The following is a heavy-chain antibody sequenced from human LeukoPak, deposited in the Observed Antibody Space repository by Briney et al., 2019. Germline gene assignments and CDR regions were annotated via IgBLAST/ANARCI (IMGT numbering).Heavy chain of an antibody. Sequence: GGSLRLSCAASGFTFSSYTMNWVRQAPGKGLEWVSYITSSSSTIYYADSVKGRFTISRDNAKNSLYLQMNSLRAEDTAVYYCAKDSREYCSSTSCYAFDIWGQGTMVTVSS. CDR1: GFTFSSYT. CDR3: AKDSREYCSSTSCYAFDI. V-gene: IGHV3-48*04. CDR2: ITSSSSTI. J-gene: IGHJ3*02. D-gene: IGHD2-2*01.